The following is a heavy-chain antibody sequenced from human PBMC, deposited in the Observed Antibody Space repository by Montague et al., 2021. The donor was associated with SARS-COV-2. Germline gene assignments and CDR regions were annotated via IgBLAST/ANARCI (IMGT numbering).Heavy chain of an antibody. J-gene: IGHJ6*02. CDR3: AREGSGGGYYYYGMDV. CDR1: GGSISSYY. Sequence: SETLSLTCTVSGGSISSYYWSWIRQPPGKGLEWIGYIYYSGSTNYNPSLKSRVTISVDTSKNQFSLRLSSVTAADTAVYYCAREGSGGGYYYYGMDVGGQGT. CDR2: IYYSGST. V-gene: IGHV4-59*01. D-gene: IGHD3-10*01.